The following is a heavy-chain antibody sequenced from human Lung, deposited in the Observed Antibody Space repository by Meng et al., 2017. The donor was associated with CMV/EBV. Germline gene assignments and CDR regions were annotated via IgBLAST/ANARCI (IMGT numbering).Heavy chain of an antibody. Sequence: QLQLQESGPGLVRPSETLSLTGTVTTGSISNSNHYWVWIRQPPGKGLEWIGSIYYSGNTYYNPSLRSRVTISVDTSKNQFSLNLSSVTAADTAVYYCARLYYYGSGSDDYWGQGTLVTVSS. D-gene: IGHD3-10*01. J-gene: IGHJ4*02. CDR2: IYYSGNT. V-gene: IGHV4-39*01. CDR3: ARLYYYGSGSDDY. CDR1: TGSISNSNHY.